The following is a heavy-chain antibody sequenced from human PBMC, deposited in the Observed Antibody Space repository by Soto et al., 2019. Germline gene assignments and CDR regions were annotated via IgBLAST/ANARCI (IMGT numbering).Heavy chain of an antibody. CDR2: IYYSGST. Sequence: SETLSLTCTVSGGSISSYYWSWIRQPPWKGLEWIGYIYYSGSTNYNPSLKSRVTISVDTSKNQFSLKLSSVTAADTAVYYCARDMGSSSSWYGAFDIWGQGTMVTVS. J-gene: IGHJ3*02. V-gene: IGHV4-59*01. CDR1: GGSISSYY. D-gene: IGHD6-13*01. CDR3: ARDMGSSSSWYGAFDI.